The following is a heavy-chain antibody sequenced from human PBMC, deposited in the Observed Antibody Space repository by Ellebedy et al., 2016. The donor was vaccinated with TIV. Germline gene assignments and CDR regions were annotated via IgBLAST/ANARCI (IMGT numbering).Heavy chain of an antibody. D-gene: IGHD3-22*01. Sequence: MPSETLSLTCAVTGGSFSDYYWTWFGRPPGKGLEWIGEIDHSGRSKYNPSLKSRVIISADISNNKFSLRLNSVTDADTGFYFCARCTWFLRRFDYWGQGTLVTVAS. CDR2: IDHSGRS. V-gene: IGHV4-34*01. CDR3: ARCTWFLRRFDY. CDR1: GGSFSDYY. J-gene: IGHJ4*02.